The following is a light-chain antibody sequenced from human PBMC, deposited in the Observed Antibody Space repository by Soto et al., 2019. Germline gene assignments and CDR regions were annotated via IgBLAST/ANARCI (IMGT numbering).Light chain of an antibody. J-gene: IGLJ2*01. Sequence: QSVLTQPASVSGSPGQSITISCTGTSSDIGADDFVSWYQHHPDKTPKLIIFEVTYRPTGISHRFSASKSGSTASLTISGLEAEDEAFYYCSSYRRTTFPHVVFGGGTKVTVL. CDR3: SSYRRTTFPHVV. CDR2: EVT. CDR1: SSDIGADDF. V-gene: IGLV2-14*01.